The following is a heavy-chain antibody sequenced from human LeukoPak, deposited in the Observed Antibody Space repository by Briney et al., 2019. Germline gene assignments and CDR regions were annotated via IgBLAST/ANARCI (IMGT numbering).Heavy chain of an antibody. CDR1: GYTFTGYY. J-gene: IGHJ5*02. V-gene: IGHV1-2*02. D-gene: IGHD2-15*01. CDR3: ARVGYCSGGSRYKYNWFDP. Sequence: ASVKVSCKASGYTFTGYYMHWVRQAPGQGLGRMGWINPNSGGTNYAQKFQGRVTMTRDTSISTAYMELSRLRSDDTAVYYCARVGYCSGGSRYKYNWFDPWGQGTLVTVSS. CDR2: INPNSGGT.